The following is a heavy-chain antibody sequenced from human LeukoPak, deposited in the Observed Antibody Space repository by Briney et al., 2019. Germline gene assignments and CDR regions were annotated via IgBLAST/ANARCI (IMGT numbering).Heavy chain of an antibody. CDR3: ARAAAGTGWWFDP. D-gene: IGHD6-13*01. CDR2: IYHSGST. Sequence: PSETLSLTRAVSGGSISSGGYSWSWIRQPPGKGLEWIGYIYHSGSTYYNPSLKSRVTISVDRSKNQFSLKLSSVTAADTAVYYCARAAAGTGWWFDPWGQGTLVTVSS. V-gene: IGHV4-30-2*01. CDR1: GGSISSGGYS. J-gene: IGHJ5*02.